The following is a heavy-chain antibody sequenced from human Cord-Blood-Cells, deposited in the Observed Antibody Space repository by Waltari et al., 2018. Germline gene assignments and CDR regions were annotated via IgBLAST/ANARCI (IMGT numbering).Heavy chain of an antibody. CDR2: IYYSGST. Sequence: QLQLQESGPGLVKPSETLSLTCTVSGGSISSSSYYWGWLRQPPGKGLEWIGSIYYSGSTYYNPSLKSRVTISVDTSKNQFSLKLSSVTAADTAVYYCARQGSSSFDYWGQGTLVTVSS. J-gene: IGHJ4*02. CDR3: ARQGSSSFDY. D-gene: IGHD6-6*01. CDR1: GGSISSSSYY. V-gene: IGHV4-39*01.